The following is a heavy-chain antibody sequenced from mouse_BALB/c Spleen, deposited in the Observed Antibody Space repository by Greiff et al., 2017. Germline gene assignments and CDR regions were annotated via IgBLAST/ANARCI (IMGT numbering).Heavy chain of an antibody. V-gene: IGHV1S29*02. CDR2: IYPYNGGT. J-gene: IGHJ4*01. Sequence: EVQLQQSGPELVKPGASVKISCKASGYTFTDYNMHWVKQSHGKSLEWIGYIYPYNGGTGYNQKFKSKATLTVDNSSSTAYMELRSLTSEDSAVYYCARKIYYYGSSGDAMDYWGQGTSVTVSS. CDR3: ARKIYYYGSSGDAMDY. D-gene: IGHD1-1*01. CDR1: GYTFTDYN.